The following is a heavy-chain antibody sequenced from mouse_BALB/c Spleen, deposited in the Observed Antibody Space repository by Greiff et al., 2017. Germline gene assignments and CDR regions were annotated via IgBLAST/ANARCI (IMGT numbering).Heavy chain of an antibody. CDR2: ISSGGSYT. V-gene: IGHV5-9-3*01. CDR3: ARETGPYFDY. J-gene: IGHJ2*01. CDR1: GFTFSSYA. Sequence: DVKLVESGGGLVKPGGSLKLSCAASGFTFSSYAMSWVRQTPEKRLEWVATISSGGSYTYYPDSVKGRFTISRDNAKNTLYLQMSSLRSEDTAMYYCARETGPYFDYWGQGTTLTVSS.